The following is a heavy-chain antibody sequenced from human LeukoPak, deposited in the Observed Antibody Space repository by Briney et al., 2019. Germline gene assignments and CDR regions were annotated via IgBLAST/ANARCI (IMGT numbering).Heavy chain of an antibody. CDR1: GGSISSSSYY. V-gene: IGHV4-39*07. Sequence: SETLSLTCTVSGGSISSSSYYWGWIRQPPGKGLEWIGSIYYSGSTYYNPSLKSRVTISVDTSKNQFSLKLSSVTAADTAVYYCARGGRYYDSSGYYPGSAEYYFDYWGQGTLVTVSS. CDR3: ARGGRYYDSSGYYPGSAEYYFDY. CDR2: IYYSGST. D-gene: IGHD3-22*01. J-gene: IGHJ4*02.